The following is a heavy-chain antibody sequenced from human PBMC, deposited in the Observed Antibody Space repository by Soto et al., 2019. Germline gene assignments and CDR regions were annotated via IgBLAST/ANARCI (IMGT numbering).Heavy chain of an antibody. CDR1: GYIFTGYY. Sequence: ASVKVSCKASGYIFTGYYMHWVRQAPGQGLEWMGWINPNTGGTNYAQKFRGWVTMTRDTSISTAYMELNRQRSDDTAVYYCARAPVRGATFFDYWGQGSLVTVSS. CDR2: INPNTGGT. V-gene: IGHV1-2*04. J-gene: IGHJ4*02. D-gene: IGHD3-10*01. CDR3: ARAPVRGATFFDY.